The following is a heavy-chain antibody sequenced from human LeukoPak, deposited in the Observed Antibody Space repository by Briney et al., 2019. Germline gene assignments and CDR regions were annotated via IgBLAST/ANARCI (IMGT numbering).Heavy chain of an antibody. CDR1: GYTFTSYG. CDR2: ISPYKGNT. V-gene: IGHV1-18*01. J-gene: IGHJ5*02. CDR3: AREASSSWPNWFDP. Sequence: ASMMVSCKASGYTFTSYGISWVRQAPGQGLGWMGWISPYKGNTKYPQKLQGRVTMTTDTSTSTAYMELRSLRSDDTAVYYCAREASSSWPNWFDPWGQGTLVTVSS. D-gene: IGHD6-13*01.